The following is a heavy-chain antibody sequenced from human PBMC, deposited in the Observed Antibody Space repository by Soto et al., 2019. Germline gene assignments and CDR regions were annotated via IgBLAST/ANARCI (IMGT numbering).Heavy chain of an antibody. Sequence: ASETLSLTCSVSGGTISSYYWSWIRQPPGKGLEWIGYIYSRGTTSYNPSLKSRATILVETSKNQFSLRLTSVTATDTAVYYCATGRISRGLDVWGQGTTVTVSS. CDR2: IYSRGTT. J-gene: IGHJ6*02. CDR1: GGTISSYY. CDR3: ATGRISRGLDV. V-gene: IGHV4-59*12.